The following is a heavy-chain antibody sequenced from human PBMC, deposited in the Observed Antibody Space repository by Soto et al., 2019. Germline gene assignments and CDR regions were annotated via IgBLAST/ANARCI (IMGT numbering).Heavy chain of an antibody. J-gene: IGHJ4*02. CDR3: AKGFYDLWSSRLDY. Sequence: EVQLLESWGGLVQPGGSLRLSCAASGFTFSSYAMSWVRQAPGKGLEWVSAISGSGGSTYYADSVKGRFTISRDNSKNTLYLQMNSLRAEDTAVYYCAKGFYDLWSSRLDYWGQGTLVTVSS. D-gene: IGHD3-3*01. CDR2: ISGSGGST. CDR1: GFTFSSYA. V-gene: IGHV3-23*01.